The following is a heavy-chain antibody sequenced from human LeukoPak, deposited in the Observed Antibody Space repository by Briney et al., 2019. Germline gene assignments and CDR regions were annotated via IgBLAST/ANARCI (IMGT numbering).Heavy chain of an antibody. CDR3: ARGPISGCFDF. CDR1: GFTFSSFW. V-gene: IGHV3-7*01. D-gene: IGHD6-19*01. CDR2: IKQDGSEQ. Sequence: GGSLRLSCAASGFTFSSFWMTWVRQAPGKGLEWVAKIKQDGSEQDYVDSVRGRFTISRDNAKNSLYLQVNSLRAEDTAVYYCARGPISGCFDFWGQGTLVTVSS. J-gene: IGHJ4*02.